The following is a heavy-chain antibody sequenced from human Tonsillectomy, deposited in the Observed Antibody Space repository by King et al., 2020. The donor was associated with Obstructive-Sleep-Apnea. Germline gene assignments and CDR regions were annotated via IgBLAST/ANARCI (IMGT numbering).Heavy chain of an antibody. CDR1: GDSLSHFY. CDR2: IHSLGRT. J-gene: IGHJ4*02. V-gene: IGHV4-59*08. CDR3: ARTGTTFFDY. D-gene: IGHD1-1*01. Sequence: AQLQESGPGLVKPSETLSLTCNVSGDSLSHFYWSWIRQPPGKGLEWVGYIHSLGRTNYNPSLKSRVTISVDTSKNQVSLRLKSVTAADTAVYYCARTGTTFFDYWGQGILVTVSS.